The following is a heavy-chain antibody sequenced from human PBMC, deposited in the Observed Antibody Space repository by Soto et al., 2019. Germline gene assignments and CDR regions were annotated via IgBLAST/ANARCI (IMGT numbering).Heavy chain of an antibody. Sequence: SETLSLTCTVSGGSISDYYWSWIRQPPGEGLEWIGDIYYSGNTNYRPSLKSRITMSVDTSKNQFSLKVRSVTAADTAVYYCARVRQGTAGAFDIWGQGTMVTVSS. CDR3: ARVRQGTAGAFDI. CDR2: IYYSGNT. D-gene: IGHD3-10*01. V-gene: IGHV4-59*01. CDR1: GGSISDYY. J-gene: IGHJ3*02.